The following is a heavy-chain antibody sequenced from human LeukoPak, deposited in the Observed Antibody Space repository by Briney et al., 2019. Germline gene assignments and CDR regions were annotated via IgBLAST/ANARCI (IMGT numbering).Heavy chain of an antibody. CDR3: ARADYYGSGSYYGMDV. V-gene: IGHV4-38-2*01. CDR2: IYHSGST. D-gene: IGHD3-10*01. CDR1: GYSISSGYY. J-gene: IGHJ6*04. Sequence: PSETLSLTCAVSGYSISSGYYWGWIRQPPGKGLEWIGSIYHSGSTYYNPSLKSRVTISVDTSKNQVSLKLSSVTAADTAVYYCARADYYGSGSYYGMDVWGKGTTVTVSS.